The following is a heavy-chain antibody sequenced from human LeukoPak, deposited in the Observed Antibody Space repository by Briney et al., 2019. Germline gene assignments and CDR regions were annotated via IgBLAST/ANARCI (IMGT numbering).Heavy chain of an antibody. CDR3: ARDREYYDSSGYYYALPPPHHTYYFDY. J-gene: IGHJ4*02. D-gene: IGHD3-22*01. Sequence: ASVKVSCKASGYTFTSYYMHWVRQAPGQGLEWMGIINPSGGSTSYAQKFQGRVTMTRDMSTSTVYMELSSLRSEDTAVYYCARDREYYDSSGYYYALPPPHHTYYFDYWGQGTLVTVSS. CDR1: GYTFTSYY. CDR2: INPSGGST. V-gene: IGHV1-46*01.